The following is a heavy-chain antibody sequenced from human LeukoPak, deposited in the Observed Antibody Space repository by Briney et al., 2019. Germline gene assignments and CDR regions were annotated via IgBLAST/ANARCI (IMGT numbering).Heavy chain of an antibody. V-gene: IGHV1-2*02. CDR3: ASLPRGSGSYYNY. D-gene: IGHD3-10*01. Sequence: ASVKVSCKASGYTFTAQYLHWVRQAPGQGLEWMGWINPGSGGTTYAQKFQGRVTMTSDTSTSTGYMELSRVKSDDTAVYYCASLPRGSGSYYNYWGQGILVTVSS. CDR1: GYTFTAQY. J-gene: IGHJ4*02. CDR2: INPGSGGT.